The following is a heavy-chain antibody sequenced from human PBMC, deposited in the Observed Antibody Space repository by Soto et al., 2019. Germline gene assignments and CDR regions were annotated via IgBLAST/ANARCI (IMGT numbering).Heavy chain of an antibody. D-gene: IGHD2-21*01. CDR2: ISSSSTNI. CDR1: GFTFSSYS. Sequence: EVQLVESGGGLVQPGGSLRLSCAASGFTFSSYSMNWVRQAPGKGLEWVSYISSSSTNIYYADSVKGRFTISRDNAKNSLYLQMNSLRDEDTAVYCCARDLYYGGNFDYWGQGTLVTVSS. CDR3: ARDLYYGGNFDY. V-gene: IGHV3-48*02. J-gene: IGHJ4*02.